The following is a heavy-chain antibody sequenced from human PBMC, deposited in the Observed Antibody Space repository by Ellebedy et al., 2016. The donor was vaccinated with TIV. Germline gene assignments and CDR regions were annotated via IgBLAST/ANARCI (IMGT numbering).Heavy chain of an antibody. CDR2: ISTSGHQT. V-gene: IGHV3-23*01. D-gene: IGHD1-14*01. J-gene: IGHJ4*02. Sequence: GESLKISCAASGFTFSDYAMNWVRQAPEKGLEWVSVISTSGHQTHYADSVKGRFTVSRDNSRNTLYLQMNSLRAEDTAIYYCAKGRSGTYIHHAFDYWGQGTLVTVSS. CDR1: GFTFSDYA. CDR3: AKGRSGTYIHHAFDY.